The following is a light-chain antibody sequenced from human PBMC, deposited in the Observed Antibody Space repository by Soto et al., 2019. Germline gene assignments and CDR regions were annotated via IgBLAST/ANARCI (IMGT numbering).Light chain of an antibody. V-gene: IGLV2-14*01. CDR3: SSYTSISTVL. Sequence: QSVLTQPASVSGSPGQSITISCTGTSSDVGGYKFVSWYQQPPGKAPKLIIYDVSDRPSGVSNRFSGSKSGNMASLTIAGLQAEDEADYYCSSYTSISTVLFGGGTKLTVL. CDR2: DVS. CDR1: SSDVGGYKF. J-gene: IGLJ2*01.